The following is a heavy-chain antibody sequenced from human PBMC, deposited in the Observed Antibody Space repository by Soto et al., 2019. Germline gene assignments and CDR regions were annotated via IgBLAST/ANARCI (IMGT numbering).Heavy chain of an antibody. J-gene: IGHJ4*02. D-gene: IGHD2-21*02. CDR3: AREVVTETTLGYFDS. Sequence: QVHLVQSGAEVKKSGSSVRVSCAASGGTFSNDAINWVRQAPGQGLAWLGRIIPFFGTPDYSQSFQGRLTITADESTGTAYMVLRSLRSDDTAVYFCAREVVTETTLGYFDSRGQGTLVTGSS. V-gene: IGHV1-69*01. CDR2: IIPFFGTP. CDR1: GGTFSNDA.